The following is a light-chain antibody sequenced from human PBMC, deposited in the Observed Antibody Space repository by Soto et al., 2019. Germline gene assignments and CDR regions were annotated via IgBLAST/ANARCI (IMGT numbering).Light chain of an antibody. J-gene: IGKJ5*01. V-gene: IGKV3-11*01. CDR3: QQRHMWPIT. CDR1: QSFRGL. Sequence: EVVLTQSPVTLSLSPGERVTLSCRASQSFRGLLAWYQQKPGQAPRLLIYDAYNRATGIPPRFSGSGSGTDFTLPISSLEPEDSAVYYCQQRHMWPITFGQGPRLEIK. CDR2: DAY.